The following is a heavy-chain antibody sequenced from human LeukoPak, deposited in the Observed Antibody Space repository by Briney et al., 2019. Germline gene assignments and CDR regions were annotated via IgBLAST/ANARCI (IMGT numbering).Heavy chain of an antibody. J-gene: IGHJ6*03. V-gene: IGHV3-33*06. CDR2: IWYDGSNK. Sequence: PGRSLRLSCAASGFTFSSYGMPWVRQAPGKGLEWVAVIWYDGSNKYYADSVKGRFTISRDNSKNTLYLQMNSLRAEDTAVYYCAEDGVVVVPAAQSRYYYYYYMDVWGKGTTATVSS. CDR1: GFTFSSYG. CDR3: AEDGVVVVPAAQSRYYYYYYMDV. D-gene: IGHD2-2*01.